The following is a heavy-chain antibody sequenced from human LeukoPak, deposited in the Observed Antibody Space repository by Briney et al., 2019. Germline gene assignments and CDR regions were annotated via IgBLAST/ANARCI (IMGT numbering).Heavy chain of an antibody. CDR2: IKQDGSEK. CDR1: GFTFSSYW. V-gene: IGHV3-7*01. D-gene: IGHD2-2*01. Sequence: GGSLRLSCAASGFTFSSYWMSWVRQAPGKGLEWEANIKQDGSEKYYVDSVKGRFTISRDNAKNSLYLQMNSLRAEDTAVYYCASLAKDIVVVPAAPVLDYWGQGTLVTVSS. J-gene: IGHJ4*02. CDR3: ASLAKDIVVVPAAPVLDY.